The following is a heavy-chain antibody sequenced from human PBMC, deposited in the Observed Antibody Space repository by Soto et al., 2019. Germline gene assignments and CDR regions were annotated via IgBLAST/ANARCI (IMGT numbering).Heavy chain of an antibody. J-gene: IGHJ6*02. V-gene: IGHV4-39*07. Sequence: SETLSLTCTVSGGSISSSSYYWGWIRQPPGKGLEWIGSIYYSGSTNYNPSLKSRVTISVDTSKNQFSLKLSSVTAADTAVYYCARDRGKLYYYYYGMDVWGQGTTVTVSS. CDR3: ARDRGKLYYYYYGMDV. CDR2: IYYSGST. D-gene: IGHD2-15*01. CDR1: GGSISSSSYY.